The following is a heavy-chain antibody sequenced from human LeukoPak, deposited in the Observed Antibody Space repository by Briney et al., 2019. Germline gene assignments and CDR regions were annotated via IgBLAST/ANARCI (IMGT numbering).Heavy chain of an antibody. Sequence: GGSLRLSCAASGFTFSSYAMSWVRQAPGKGLEWVSDISIGGSSYYTDSVKGRFTISRDNSKNTLYLQMNSLRAEDTAVYYCAKGFGGSGSYYNPYYYYGMDVWGQGTTVTVSS. CDR2: ISIGGSS. CDR3: AKGFGGSGSYYNPYYYYGMDV. CDR1: GFTFSSYA. J-gene: IGHJ6*02. V-gene: IGHV3-23*01. D-gene: IGHD3-10*01.